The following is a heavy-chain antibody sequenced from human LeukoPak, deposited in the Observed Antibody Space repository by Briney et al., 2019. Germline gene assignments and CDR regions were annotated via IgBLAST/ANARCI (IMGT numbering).Heavy chain of an antibody. Sequence: GGSLRLSCAASGFTFSSYWMSWARQAPGKGLEWVANIKQDGSEKYYVDSVKGRFTISRDNAKNSLYLQMNSLRAEDTAVYYCARRAGGPAPPGYYYYMDVWGKGTTVTVSS. D-gene: IGHD3-10*01. J-gene: IGHJ6*03. CDR3: ARRAGGPAPPGYYYYMDV. CDR1: GFTFSSYW. CDR2: IKQDGSEK. V-gene: IGHV3-7*01.